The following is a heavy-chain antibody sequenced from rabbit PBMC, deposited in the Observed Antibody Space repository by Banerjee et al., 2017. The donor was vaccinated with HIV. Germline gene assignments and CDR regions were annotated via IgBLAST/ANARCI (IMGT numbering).Heavy chain of an antibody. D-gene: IGHD1-1*01. CDR3: ARELMNYNNL. Sequence: QSLEESGGDLVKPGASLTLTCKASEFSFSSDYWVYWVRQAPGKGLEWIASIALGVGSTWYANWAKGRFTISQTSSTTVTLQMTSLTAADTATYFCARELMNYNNLWGPGTLVTVS. CDR1: EFSFSSDYW. CDR2: IALGVGST. J-gene: IGHJ4*01. V-gene: IGHV1S40*01.